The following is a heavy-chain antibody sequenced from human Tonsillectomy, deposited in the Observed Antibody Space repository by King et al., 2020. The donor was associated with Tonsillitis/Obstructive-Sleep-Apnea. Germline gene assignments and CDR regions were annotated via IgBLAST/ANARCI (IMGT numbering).Heavy chain of an antibody. Sequence: VQLVESGGGLVQPGGSLRLPCAASGFTFSSYWMSWVRQAPGKGLEWVANIKGDGSEKYYVDSVKGRFTISRDNAKNSLYLQMNSLRAEDTAVYYCARVLDYFDSSGYRAFDIWGQGTMVTVSS. CDR1: GFTFSSYW. V-gene: IGHV3-7*03. D-gene: IGHD3-22*01. J-gene: IGHJ3*02. CDR3: ARVLDYFDSSGYRAFDI. CDR2: IKGDGSEK.